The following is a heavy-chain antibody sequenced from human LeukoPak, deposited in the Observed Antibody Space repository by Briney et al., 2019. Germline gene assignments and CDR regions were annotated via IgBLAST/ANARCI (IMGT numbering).Heavy chain of an antibody. CDR2: ISGSGGST. Sequence: GGSLRLSCAASGFTFSSYAMSWVRQVPGKGLEWVSAISGSGGSTYYADSVKGRFTISRDNSKNTLYLQMNSLRAEDTAVYYCAKNRVGATYNGAFDIWGQGTMVTVSS. CDR3: AKNRVGATYNGAFDI. V-gene: IGHV3-23*01. J-gene: IGHJ3*02. D-gene: IGHD1-26*01. CDR1: GFTFSSYA.